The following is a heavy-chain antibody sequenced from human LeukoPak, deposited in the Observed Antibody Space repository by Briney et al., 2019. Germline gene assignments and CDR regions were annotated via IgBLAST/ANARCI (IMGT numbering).Heavy chain of an antibody. Sequence: SETLSLTCAVSGYSISSTNWWGWIRQPPGKGLEWIGYIYYSGTTHYNPSLKSRVTMSVDAPKNQFSLTLSSVTAVYMAIQYCAKSVDGGNSAFDYCGQGSLGTVSS. CDR1: GYSISSTNW. J-gene: IGHJ4*02. CDR3: AKSVDGGNSAFDY. V-gene: IGHV4-28*01. D-gene: IGHD4-23*01. CDR2: IYYSGTT.